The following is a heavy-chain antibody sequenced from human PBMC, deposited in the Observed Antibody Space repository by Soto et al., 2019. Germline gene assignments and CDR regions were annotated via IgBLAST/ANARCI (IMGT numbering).Heavy chain of an antibody. CDR2: ISSSSSTI. V-gene: IGHV3-48*02. Sequence: PGGSLRLSCAASGFTFSSYSMNWVRQAPGKGLEWVSYISSSSSTIYYADSVKGRFTISRDNAKNSLYLQMNSLRDEDTAVYYCARDETYDYVWGSYRYHFDYWGQGTLVTVSS. J-gene: IGHJ4*02. D-gene: IGHD3-16*02. CDR1: GFTFSSYS. CDR3: ARDETYDYVWGSYRYHFDY.